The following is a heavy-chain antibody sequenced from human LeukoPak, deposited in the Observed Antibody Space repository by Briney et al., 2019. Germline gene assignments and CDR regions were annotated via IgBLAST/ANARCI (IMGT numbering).Heavy chain of an antibody. J-gene: IGHJ4*02. V-gene: IGHV1-46*01. CDR1: GGTFSSYA. CDR2: INPSGGST. Sequence: ASVKVSCKASGGTFSSYAISWVRQAPGQGLEWMGIINPSGGSTSYAQKFQGRVTMTRDTSTSTVYMELSSLRSEDTAVYYCARAYYYDSSGSDPLGYWGQGTLVTVSS. CDR3: ARAYYYDSSGSDPLGY. D-gene: IGHD3-22*01.